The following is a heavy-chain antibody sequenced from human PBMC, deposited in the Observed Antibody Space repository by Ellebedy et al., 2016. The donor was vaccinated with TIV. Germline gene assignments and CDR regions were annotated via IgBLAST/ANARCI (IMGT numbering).Heavy chain of an antibody. CDR3: ARATRGMDV. Sequence: PGGSLRLSCVASGFTFSTYDMHWVRQATGKGLEWVSAINNAGNTYYSGSVKGRFTISRENAKNSLYLQMNSLRAGDTAVYYCARATRGMDVWGQGTTVTVSS. CDR1: GFTFSTYD. CDR2: INNAGNT. J-gene: IGHJ6*02. D-gene: IGHD4-11*01. V-gene: IGHV3-13*01.